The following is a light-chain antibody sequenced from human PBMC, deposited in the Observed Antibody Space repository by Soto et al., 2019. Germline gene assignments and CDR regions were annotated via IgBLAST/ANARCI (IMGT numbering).Light chain of an antibody. J-gene: IGLJ3*02. V-gene: IGLV4-60*03. Sequence: QSVLTQPPSVSGAPGQRVTCTLSSGHSTYIIAWHQQQPGKAPRYLMKLEGGGSYINGGGVPDRFSGSTSGTDRYLTISNLQSEDEADYYCETWDTNTRVFGGGTKLTVL. CDR1: SGHSTYI. CDR2: LEGGGSY. CDR3: ETWDTNTRV.